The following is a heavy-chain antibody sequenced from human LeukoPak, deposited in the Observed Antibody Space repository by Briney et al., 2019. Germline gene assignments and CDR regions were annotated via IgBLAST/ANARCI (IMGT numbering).Heavy chain of an antibody. J-gene: IGHJ4*02. CDR1: GGTFSSYA. V-gene: IGHV1-69*04. Sequence: SVKVSCKASGGTFSSYAINWVRQAPGQGLEWMGRIIPILGIANYAQKFQGRVTMTTDTSTSTAYMELRSLRSDDTAVYYCARDRGSGSSYDYWGQGTLVTVSS. CDR3: ARDRGSGSSYDY. D-gene: IGHD3-16*01. CDR2: IIPILGIA.